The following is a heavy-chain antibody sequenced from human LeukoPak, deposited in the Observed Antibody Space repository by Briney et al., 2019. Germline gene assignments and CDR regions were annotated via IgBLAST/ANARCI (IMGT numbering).Heavy chain of an antibody. Sequence: GGSLRLSCAASGFTFSTYAMNWVRQAPGKGLEWVSGISGSGGSTYYADSVKGRFTISRDNSKNTLHLQMNSLRAEDTAVYYCAKVRFGVMARYYFDYWGQGTLVTVSS. CDR3: AKVRFGVMARYYFDY. D-gene: IGHD3-10*01. CDR1: GFTFSTYA. CDR2: ISGSGGST. J-gene: IGHJ4*02. V-gene: IGHV3-23*01.